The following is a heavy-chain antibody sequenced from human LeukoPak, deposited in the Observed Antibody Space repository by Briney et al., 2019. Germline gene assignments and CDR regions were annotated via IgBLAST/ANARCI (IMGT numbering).Heavy chain of an antibody. J-gene: IGHJ4*02. Sequence: ASVKVSCKASGYTFTGYYMHWVRQAPGQGLEWMGWISAYNGSTNYAQKLQGRVTMTTDTSTSTAYMELRSLRSDDTAVYYCASVSSGWTFDYWGQGTLVTVSS. CDR2: ISAYNGST. D-gene: IGHD6-19*01. V-gene: IGHV1-18*04. CDR3: ASVSSGWTFDY. CDR1: GYTFTGYY.